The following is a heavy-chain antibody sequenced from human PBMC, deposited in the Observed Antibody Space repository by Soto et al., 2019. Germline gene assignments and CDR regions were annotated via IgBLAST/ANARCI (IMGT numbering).Heavy chain of an antibody. CDR2: IYYSGFT. J-gene: IGHJ5*02. V-gene: IGHV4-31*03. CDR1: GGSITNGGYY. Sequence: QVQLQESGPGLVKPSQTLSLTCTVSGGSITNGGYYWTWIRQHPGKGLEWIGYIYYSGFTYYTPPLKSRVIISVDTSKTQFSLKLSSVSAADTAVYYCARSVFPWGQGTLVSVSS. CDR3: ARSVFP.